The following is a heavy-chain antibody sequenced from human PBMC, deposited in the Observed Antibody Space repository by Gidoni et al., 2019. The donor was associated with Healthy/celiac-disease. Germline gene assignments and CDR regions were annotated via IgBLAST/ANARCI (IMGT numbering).Heavy chain of an antibody. Sequence: QMQVVQSGPEVKKPGTSVKVSCKASGFTFANSAMQWVRQARGQRLEWIGWIVVGSGNAKYAERFQDRVTITRDMSTNTAYMELSSLRSEDTAVYYCAADTLVTYYWGQGTPVTVSS. V-gene: IGHV1-58*02. CDR2: IVVGSGNA. J-gene: IGHJ4*02. CDR3: AADTLVTYY. CDR1: GFTFANSA. D-gene: IGHD2-21*01.